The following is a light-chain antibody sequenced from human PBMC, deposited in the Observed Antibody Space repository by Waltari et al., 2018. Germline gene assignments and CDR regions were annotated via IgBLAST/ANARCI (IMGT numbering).Light chain of an antibody. CDR2: AAS. Sequence: DIQMTQSPSSLSASVGDRVTITCRASQSSTIYLNWYQHKPGKAPKLLIYAASSLQGGVPTRFSGSGSGTDFNLTISTLKPEDFATYYCQQSYSALTFGGGTKVEIK. V-gene: IGKV1-39*01. CDR3: QQSYSALT. J-gene: IGKJ4*01. CDR1: QSSTIY.